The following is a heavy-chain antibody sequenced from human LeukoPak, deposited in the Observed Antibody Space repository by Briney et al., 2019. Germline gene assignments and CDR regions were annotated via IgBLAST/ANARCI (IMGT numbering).Heavy chain of an antibody. CDR3: ARSRYSGNPVDH. CDR1: GITFSSYW. Sequence: PGGSLRLSCAASGITFSSYWMHWVRQAPGKGLVWISRINSDGRTISYTDSVKGRFTISRDNAKNTLDLQMSSLRAEDTAVYYCARSRYSGNPVDHWGQGTLVTVSS. CDR2: INSDGRTI. D-gene: IGHD1-26*01. V-gene: IGHV3-74*01. J-gene: IGHJ4*02.